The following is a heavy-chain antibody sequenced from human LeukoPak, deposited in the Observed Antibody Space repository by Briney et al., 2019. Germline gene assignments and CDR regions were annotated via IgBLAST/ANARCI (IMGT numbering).Heavy chain of an antibody. D-gene: IGHD6-19*01. CDR3: ARASIAVAATLYYFDY. CDR2: INWNGGST. J-gene: IGHJ4*02. Sequence: GGSLRLSCAASGFLFDDYGMSWVRQAPGKGLEWVSGINWNGGSTGYADPVKGRFTISRDNAKNSLYLQMNSLRAEDTALYYCARASIAVAATLYYFDYWGQGTLVTVSS. V-gene: IGHV3-20*04. CDR1: GFLFDDYG.